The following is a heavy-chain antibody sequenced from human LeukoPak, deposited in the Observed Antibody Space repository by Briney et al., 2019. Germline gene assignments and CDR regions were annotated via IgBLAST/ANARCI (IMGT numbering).Heavy chain of an antibody. CDR3: ARGGFGYYYYGMDV. Sequence: ASVKVSCKASGGTFSSYAISWVRQAPGQGLEWMGGIIPIFGTANYAQKFQGRVTITTDESTSTAYMELSSLRSEDTAVYYCARGGFGYYYYGMDVWGQGTTVTVSS. V-gene: IGHV1-69*05. J-gene: IGHJ6*02. CDR1: GGTFSSYA. CDR2: IIPIFGTA. D-gene: IGHD3-10*01.